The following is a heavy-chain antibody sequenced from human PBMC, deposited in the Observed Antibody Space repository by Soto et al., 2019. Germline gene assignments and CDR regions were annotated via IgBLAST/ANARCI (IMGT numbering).Heavy chain of an antibody. D-gene: IGHD3-3*01. Sequence: SVKVSCKASGGTFSSYTISWVRQAPGQGLEWMGRIIPNLGIRNYAQKFQGRVTMTTDTSTSTAYMELRSLRSDDTAVYYCARDQERSTAVCSGYDPFDIWGQGTMVTVSS. V-gene: IGHV1-69*04. CDR1: GGTFSSYT. CDR2: IIPNLGIR. J-gene: IGHJ3*02. CDR3: ARDQERSTAVCSGYDPFDI.